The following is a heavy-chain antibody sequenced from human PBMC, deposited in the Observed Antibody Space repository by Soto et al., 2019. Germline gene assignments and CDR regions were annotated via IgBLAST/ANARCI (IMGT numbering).Heavy chain of an antibody. CDR2: INHSGST. J-gene: IGHJ5*02. V-gene: IGHV4-59*12. CDR3: ARESSGSYSNWFDP. CDR1: GGSISSYY. Sequence: LTCTVSGGSISSYYWSWIRQPPGKGLEWIGDINHSGSTNYNPSLKSRVTISVDTSKNQFSLKLSSVTAADTAVYYCARESSGSYSNWFDPWGQGTLVTVSS. D-gene: IGHD3-10*01.